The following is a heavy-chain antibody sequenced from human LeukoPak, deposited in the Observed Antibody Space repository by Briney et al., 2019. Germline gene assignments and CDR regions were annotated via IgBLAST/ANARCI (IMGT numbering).Heavy chain of an antibody. CDR2: IYYSGST. Sequence: SETLSLTCTVSGGSISSYYWSWIRQPPGKGLEWIGYIYYSGSTNYNPSLKSRVTISVDTSKNQFSLKLSSVTAADTAVYYCARGEVYFDYWGQGTLVTVSS. J-gene: IGHJ4*02. CDR3: ARGEVYFDY. V-gene: IGHV4-59*01. CDR1: GGSISSYY.